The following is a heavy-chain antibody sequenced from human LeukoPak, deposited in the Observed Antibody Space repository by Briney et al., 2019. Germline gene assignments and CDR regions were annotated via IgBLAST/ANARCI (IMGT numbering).Heavy chain of an antibody. Sequence: ASVKVSCKVSGYTLIELSMHWVRQAPGKGLEWMGGFDPEDGETIYAQKFQGRVTMTEDTSTDTAYMELSSLRSEDTAVYYCATIYRLYDILTGYYTYNWFDPWGQGTLVTVSS. CDR2: FDPEDGET. CDR3: ATIYRLYDILTGYYTYNWFDP. D-gene: IGHD3-9*01. J-gene: IGHJ5*02. V-gene: IGHV1-24*01. CDR1: GYTLIELS.